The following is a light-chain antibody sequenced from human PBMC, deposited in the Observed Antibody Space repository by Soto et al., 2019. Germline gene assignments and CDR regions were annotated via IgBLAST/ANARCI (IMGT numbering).Light chain of an antibody. CDR3: QQYHTYWWT. CDR1: QSISSY. V-gene: IGKV1-5*03. CDR2: KAS. J-gene: IGKJ1*01. Sequence: DIPMTQSPSSLSASVGDIVKLSFRASQSISSYLNWYQQKPGKAPKLLIYKASTLEGEVPSRFSGSGSETEFTLTINSLQPDDSATYYCQQYHTYWWTFGQGTKVDIK.